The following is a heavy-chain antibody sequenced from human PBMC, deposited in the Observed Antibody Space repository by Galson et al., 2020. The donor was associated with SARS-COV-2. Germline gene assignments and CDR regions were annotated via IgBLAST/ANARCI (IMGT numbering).Heavy chain of an antibody. J-gene: IGHJ6*02. V-gene: IGHV4-59*08. CDR1: GDTISRYY. Sequence: ETSETLSLTCTVSGDTISRYYWSWIRQPPGKGLEWIGCIYYSGSTNYNPSLKSRVTISVDTSKNQFSLKLSSVTAADTAVYYCARHMHITAAGISKTYFYYGMDVWGQGTTVTVSS. CDR3: ARHMHITAAGISKTYFYYGMDV. CDR2: IYYSGST. D-gene: IGHD6-13*01.